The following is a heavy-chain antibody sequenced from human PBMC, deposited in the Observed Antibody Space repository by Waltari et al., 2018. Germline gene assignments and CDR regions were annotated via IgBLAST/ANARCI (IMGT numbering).Heavy chain of an antibody. Sequence: QVQLVQSGAEVKKPGSSVKVSCKASGGPFSSYAISWGRQDPGQGLAWMGGIIPSLGTANYAQKFQGRVTMTEDKSTSTAYMELSSRRSEDTAVYYCARTKARDAFDIWVQGTMVTVSS. J-gene: IGHJ3*02. CDR1: GGPFSSYA. CDR2: IIPSLGTA. CDR3: ARTKARDAFDI. V-gene: IGHV1-69*14.